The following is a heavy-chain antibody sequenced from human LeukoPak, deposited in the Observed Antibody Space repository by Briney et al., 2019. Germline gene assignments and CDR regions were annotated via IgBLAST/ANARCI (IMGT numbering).Heavy chain of an antibody. D-gene: IGHD6-13*01. CDR2: VHYSGST. J-gene: IGHJ3*02. CDR1: GGSISGYY. Sequence: SETLSLTCSVSGGSISGYYWSWIRQTPGKGLEWIGYVHYSGSTIYNPSLKSRVTISVDTSKNQFSLKLSSVTAADTAVYYCARYTTSWYTFDIWGQGTMVTVSS. V-gene: IGHV4-59*08. CDR3: ARYTTSWYTFDI.